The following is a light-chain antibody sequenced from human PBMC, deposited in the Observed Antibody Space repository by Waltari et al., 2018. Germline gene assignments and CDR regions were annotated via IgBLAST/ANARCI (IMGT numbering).Light chain of an antibody. Sequence: QSALTQPASVSGSPGQSVTIFCAGTSNDVGGYNSVSWYQEHPGQAPRVIIYDVSDRTSGVSDRFSGSKSGNPASLTISGLQAEDEADYYCSSQSSNDVVLFGGGTKLTVL. CDR1: SNDVGGYNS. V-gene: IGLV2-14*01. CDR3: SSQSSNDVVL. J-gene: IGLJ2*01. CDR2: DVS.